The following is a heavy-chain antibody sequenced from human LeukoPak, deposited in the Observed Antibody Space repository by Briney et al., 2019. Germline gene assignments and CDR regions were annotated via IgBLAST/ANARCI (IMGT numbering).Heavy chain of an antibody. CDR3: ARHPQRITIFGVVKAPWYFDL. Sequence: SETLSLTCTVSGGSISSSSYYWGWIRQPPGKGLEWIGSIYDSGSTYYNPSLKSRVTISVDTSKNQFSLKLSSVTAADTAVYYCARHPQRITIFGVVKAPWYFDLWGRGTLVSVSS. V-gene: IGHV4-39*01. D-gene: IGHD3-3*01. CDR2: IYDSGST. J-gene: IGHJ2*01. CDR1: GGSISSSSYY.